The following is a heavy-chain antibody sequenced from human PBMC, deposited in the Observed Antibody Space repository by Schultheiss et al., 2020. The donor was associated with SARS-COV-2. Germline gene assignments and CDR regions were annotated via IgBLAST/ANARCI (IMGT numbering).Heavy chain of an antibody. V-gene: IGHV4-39*01. CDR2: MYYSGNT. CDR1: GGSISSSSSY. Sequence: SQTLSLTCSVSGGSISSSSSYWGWIRQPPGKGLEWIGSMYYSGNTYYNPSLKSRVIMSVDTSKNQFSLKLNSVTAADTAVYYCARPRYSYGYYFDYWGQGTLVTVSS. CDR3: ARPRYSYGYYFDY. J-gene: IGHJ4*02. D-gene: IGHD5-18*01.